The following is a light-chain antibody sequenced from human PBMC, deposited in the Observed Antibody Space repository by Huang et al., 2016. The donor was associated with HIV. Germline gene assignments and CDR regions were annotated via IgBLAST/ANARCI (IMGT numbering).Light chain of an antibody. CDR3: QQYDSSPS. Sequence: EILLTQSPGTLSLSPGERATLSCRASQSVINYLAWYQQKHGQAPRLLIDGASSRATGIPDRFSGSGSGTDFTLTISRLEPEDFAVYYCQQYDSSPSFGRGTKLEIK. CDR2: GAS. V-gene: IGKV3-20*01. CDR1: QSVINY. J-gene: IGKJ2*03.